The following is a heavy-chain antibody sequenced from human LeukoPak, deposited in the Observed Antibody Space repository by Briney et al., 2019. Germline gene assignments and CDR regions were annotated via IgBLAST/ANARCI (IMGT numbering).Heavy chain of an antibody. Sequence: ASVKVSCKVSRYTLTELSMHWVRQAPGKGLEWMGGFDPEDGETIYAQKFQGRVTMTEDTSTDTAYMELSSLRSEDTAVYYCATSYYGSGSYPRFDYWGQGTLVTVSS. J-gene: IGHJ4*02. CDR3: ATSYYGSGSYPRFDY. D-gene: IGHD3-10*01. V-gene: IGHV1-24*01. CDR1: RYTLTELS. CDR2: FDPEDGET.